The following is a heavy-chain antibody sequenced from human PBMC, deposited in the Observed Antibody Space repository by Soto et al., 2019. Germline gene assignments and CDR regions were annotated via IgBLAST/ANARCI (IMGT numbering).Heavy chain of an antibody. CDR3: ATRHYYDSSGYYCD. D-gene: IGHD3-22*01. V-gene: IGHV1-69*13. CDR1: GGTFTHYA. CDR2: VVPFFGTT. Sequence: SVKVSCKASGGTFTHYALFWVGQAPGQGLEWMAEVVPFFGTTNYAQKFQGRVTVTADGSTSTAYMELSSLRSEDTAVYYCATRHYYDSSGYYCDWGQGTLV. J-gene: IGHJ4*02.